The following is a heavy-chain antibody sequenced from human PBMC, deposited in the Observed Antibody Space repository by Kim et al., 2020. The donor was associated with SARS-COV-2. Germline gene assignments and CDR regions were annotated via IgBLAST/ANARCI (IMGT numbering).Heavy chain of an antibody. J-gene: IGHJ3*02. CDR2: ISAYNGNT. Sequence: ASVKVSCKASGYTFTSYGISWVRQAPGQGLEWMGWISAYNGNTNYAQKLQGRVTMTTDTSTSTAYMELRSLRSDDTAVYYCARDTYYYGSGSYYRKIDGAFDIWGQGTMVTVSS. V-gene: IGHV1-18*01. D-gene: IGHD3-10*01. CDR1: GYTFTSYG. CDR3: ARDTYYYGSGSYYRKIDGAFDI.